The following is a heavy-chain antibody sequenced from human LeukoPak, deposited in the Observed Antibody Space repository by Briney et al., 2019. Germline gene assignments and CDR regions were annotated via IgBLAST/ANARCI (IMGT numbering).Heavy chain of an antibody. Sequence: GGSLRLSCAASGFTFSSYAMHWVRQAPGKGLEWVALVSYDESKKNYADSVKGRFAISRDNSKNTLYLQMNSLRDEDTAMYYCARDAVVVAGTTELRFGYWGQGTLVTVSS. V-gene: IGHV3-30*07. CDR2: VSYDESKK. J-gene: IGHJ4*02. D-gene: IGHD2-15*01. CDR3: ARDAVVVAGTTELRFGY. CDR1: GFTFSSYA.